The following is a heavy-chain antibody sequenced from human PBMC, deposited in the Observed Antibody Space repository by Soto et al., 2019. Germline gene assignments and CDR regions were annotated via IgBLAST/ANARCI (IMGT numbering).Heavy chain of an antibody. CDR3: ARVYYGSGSYYNYFDY. CDR1: VFTCSSYE. Sequence: SLRLSCAASVFTCSSYEMNWFRQAPGKGLEWVSYISSSGSTIYYADSVKGRFTISRDNAKNSLYLQMNSLRAEDTAVYYCARVYYGSGSYYNYFDYWGQGTLVTVSS. V-gene: IGHV3-48*03. J-gene: IGHJ4*02. D-gene: IGHD3-10*01. CDR2: ISSSGSTI.